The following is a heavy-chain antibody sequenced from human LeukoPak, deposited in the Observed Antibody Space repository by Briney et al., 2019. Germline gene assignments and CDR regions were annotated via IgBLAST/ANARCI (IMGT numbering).Heavy chain of an antibody. Sequence: SETLSLTCTVSGGSISSSSYYWGWIRQPPGKGLEWIEGIYYSGSTYYNPSLKSRVTISVDTSKNQFSLKLSSVTAADTAVYYCARGGSDKNFDYWGQGTLVTVSS. D-gene: IGHD3-10*01. J-gene: IGHJ4*02. CDR2: IYYSGST. V-gene: IGHV4-39*01. CDR3: ARGGSDKNFDY. CDR1: GGSISSSSYY.